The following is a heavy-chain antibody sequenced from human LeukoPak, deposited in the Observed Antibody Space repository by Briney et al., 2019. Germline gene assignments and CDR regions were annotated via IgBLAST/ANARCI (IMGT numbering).Heavy chain of an antibody. CDR2: IYYSGST. Sequence: SETLSLTCTVSGGSISSSSYYWGWIRQPPGNGLEWIGSIYYSGSTYYNPSLKSRVTISVDTSKNQFSLKLSSVTAADTAVYYCARDGVSGGYYYYMDVWGKGTTVTVSS. D-gene: IGHD3-10*01. CDR3: ARDGVSGGYYYYMDV. V-gene: IGHV4-39*07. CDR1: GGSISSSSYY. J-gene: IGHJ6*03.